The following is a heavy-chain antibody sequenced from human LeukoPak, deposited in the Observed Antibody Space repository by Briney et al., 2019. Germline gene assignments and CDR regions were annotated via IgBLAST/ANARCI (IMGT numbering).Heavy chain of an antibody. CDR2: MRPNSGNT. D-gene: IGHD3-10*01. Sequence: ASVKVSCKASGYTFTSYEINWVRQATGQGLEWMGWMRPNSGNTGYAQKFEGRVTITTDEYTSTAYMQLSTLRSEATAVYYRARGGRNYYGNFDYWGQGTLVTVSS. V-gene: IGHV1-8*01. CDR1: GYTFTSYE. CDR3: ARGGRNYYGNFDY. J-gene: IGHJ4*02.